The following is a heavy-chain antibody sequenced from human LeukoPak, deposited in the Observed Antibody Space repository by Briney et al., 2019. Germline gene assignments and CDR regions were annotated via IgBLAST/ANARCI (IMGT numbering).Heavy chain of an antibody. Sequence: GGSLRLSCAASGFTFSSYAMHWVRQAPGKGLEWVAVISYDGSNKYYADSVKGRFTISRDNSENTLYLQMNSLRAEDTAVYYCARDHIVVVPAAIGFDYWGQGTLVTVSS. V-gene: IGHV3-30-3*01. CDR3: ARDHIVVVPAAIGFDY. D-gene: IGHD2-2*01. CDR2: ISYDGSNK. CDR1: GFTFSSYA. J-gene: IGHJ4*02.